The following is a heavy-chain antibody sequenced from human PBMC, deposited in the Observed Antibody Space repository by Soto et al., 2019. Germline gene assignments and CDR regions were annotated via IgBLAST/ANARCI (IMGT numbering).Heavy chain of an antibody. V-gene: IGHV1-8*01. J-gene: IGHJ4*02. CDR2: MSTSSGNT. CDR3: ARWTEMATIDDY. Sequence: QVQLVQSGPEVKKPGASVKVSCKASGYTFTSSDINWVRQATGQGLEWMGWMSTSSGNTGYAQKFQGRVTMTRDTSISTAYMELSGLRSEDTAVYYCARWTEMATIDDYWGQGTLVTVSS. D-gene: IGHD5-12*01. CDR1: GYTFTSSD.